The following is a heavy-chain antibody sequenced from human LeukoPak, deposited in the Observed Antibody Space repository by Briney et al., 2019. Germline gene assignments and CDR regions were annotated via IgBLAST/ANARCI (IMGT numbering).Heavy chain of an antibody. D-gene: IGHD3-3*01. CDR1: GYTFTGYY. J-gene: IGHJ5*02. Sequence: ASVKVSCKASGYTFTGYYMHLVRQALGQGLEWMGWINPNSGGTNYAQKFQGRVTMTRDTSISTAYMELSRLRSDDTAVYYCARDPNYDFWSGYPRYNWFDPWGQGTLVTVSS. V-gene: IGHV1-2*02. CDR3: ARDPNYDFWSGYPRYNWFDP. CDR2: INPNSGGT.